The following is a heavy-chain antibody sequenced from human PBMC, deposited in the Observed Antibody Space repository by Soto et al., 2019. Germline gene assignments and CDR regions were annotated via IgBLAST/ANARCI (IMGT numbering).Heavy chain of an antibody. CDR2: IYYSGST. CDR1: GGSISSYY. D-gene: IGHD2-15*01. Sequence: SETLSLTCTVSGGSISSYYWSWIRQPPGKGLEWIGYIYYSGSTNYNPSLKSRVTISVDTSKNQFSLKLSSVTAADTAVYHCATGRYCSGGSCYSGYGDYPYYFDYWGQGTLVTVSS. V-gene: IGHV4-59*01. J-gene: IGHJ4*02. CDR3: ATGRYCSGGSCYSGYGDYPYYFDY.